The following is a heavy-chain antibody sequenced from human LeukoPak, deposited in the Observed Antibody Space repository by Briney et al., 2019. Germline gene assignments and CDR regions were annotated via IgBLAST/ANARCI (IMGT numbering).Heavy chain of an antibody. CDR2: INPNSGGT. D-gene: IGHD3-3*01. J-gene: IGHJ4*02. V-gene: IGHV1-2*02. CDR1: GYTFTGYY. CDR3: ARSRITIFGVVTTGFDY. Sequence: GASVKVSCKASGYTFTGYYMHWVRQAPGQGLEWMGWINPNSGGTNYAQKFQGRVTMTRDTSISTACMELSRLRSDDTAVYYCARSRITIFGVVTTGFDYWGQGTLVTVSS.